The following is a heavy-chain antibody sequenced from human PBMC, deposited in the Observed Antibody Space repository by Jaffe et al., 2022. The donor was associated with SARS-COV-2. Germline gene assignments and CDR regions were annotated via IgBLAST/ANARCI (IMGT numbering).Heavy chain of an antibody. CDR2: IYYSGST. J-gene: IGHJ4*02. Sequence: QVQLQESGPGLVKPSETLSLTCTVSGGSISSYYWSWIRQPPGKGLEWIGYIYYSGSTNYNPSLKSRVTISVDTSKNQFSLKLSSVTAADTAVYYCARGARGWYGSGSTQLDYWGQGTLVTVSS. V-gene: IGHV4-59*01. D-gene: IGHD3-10*01. CDR1: GGSISSYY. CDR3: ARGARGWYGSGSTQLDY.